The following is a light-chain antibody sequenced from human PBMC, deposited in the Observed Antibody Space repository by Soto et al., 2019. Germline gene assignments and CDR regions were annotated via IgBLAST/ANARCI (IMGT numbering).Light chain of an antibody. CDR3: QQYNNWWT. Sequence: EVVMTQSPATLSLPPGERATLSCRASQSVSSSLAWYQQKPGQAPRLLIYGASTRAAGIPDRFSGSGSETEFTLTISSLQAEDFAIYYCQQYNNWWTFGQGTKVEIK. V-gene: IGKV3-15*01. CDR1: QSVSSS. J-gene: IGKJ1*01. CDR2: GAS.